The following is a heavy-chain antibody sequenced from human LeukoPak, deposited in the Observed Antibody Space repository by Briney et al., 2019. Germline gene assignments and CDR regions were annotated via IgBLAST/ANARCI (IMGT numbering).Heavy chain of an antibody. D-gene: IGHD6-6*01. V-gene: IGHV1-24*01. J-gene: IGHJ6*03. CDR1: GYTLTELS. CDR2: FDPEDGET. Sequence: ASVKVSCKVSGYTLTELSMHWVRQAPGKGLEWMGGFDPEDGETIYAQKFQGRVTITRNTSISTAYMELSSLRSEDTAVYYCARVSSSSRRLYYYYYYMDVWGKGTTVTVSS. CDR3: ARVSSSSRRLYYYYYYMDV.